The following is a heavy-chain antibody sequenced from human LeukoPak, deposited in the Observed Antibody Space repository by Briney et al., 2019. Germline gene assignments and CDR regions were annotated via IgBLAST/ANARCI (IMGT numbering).Heavy chain of an antibody. Sequence: GESLKISCKGSGYSFTSYWIGWVRHMPGKGLEWMGIIYPGDSDTRYSPSFQGQVTISADKSISTAYLQWSSLKASDTAMYYCARQVTTYYYDSSGYFDYWGQGTLVTVSS. CDR2: IYPGDSDT. V-gene: IGHV5-51*01. CDR3: ARQVTTYYYDSSGYFDY. CDR1: GYSFTSYW. D-gene: IGHD3-22*01. J-gene: IGHJ4*02.